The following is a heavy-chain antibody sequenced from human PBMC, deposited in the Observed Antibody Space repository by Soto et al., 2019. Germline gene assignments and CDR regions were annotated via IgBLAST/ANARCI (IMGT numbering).Heavy chain of an antibody. CDR3: ARLDSDYDYYYAMDV. V-gene: IGHV1-18*01. Sequence: ASVKVSCTASGYTFTRYGISWVRQAPGQGLEWMGWISAYNGNTNYAQKLQGRVTMTKDTSTSTVYMDLRSLRSDDTAVYYCARLDSDYDYYYAMDVWGQGTTVTVSS. J-gene: IGHJ6*02. CDR1: GYTFTRYG. D-gene: IGHD6-25*01. CDR2: ISAYNGNT.